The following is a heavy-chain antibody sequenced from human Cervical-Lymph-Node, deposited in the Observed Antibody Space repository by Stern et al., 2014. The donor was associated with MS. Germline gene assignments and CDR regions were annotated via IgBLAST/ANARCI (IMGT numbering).Heavy chain of an antibody. V-gene: IGHV1-46*01. CDR3: AREVAGKGRGRREG. CDR2: INPSGGST. CDR1: GNTFTSYQ. J-gene: IGHJ6*03. D-gene: IGHD5-12*01. Sequence: VHLVESGAEVKKPGASVKVSCKASGNTFTSYQMHWVRQIPGQGLEWMGIINPSGGSTSYAQKFQGRVTMTRDTSTSTVYMELRGLRSEDTGVYYCAREVAGKGRGRREGGGKG.